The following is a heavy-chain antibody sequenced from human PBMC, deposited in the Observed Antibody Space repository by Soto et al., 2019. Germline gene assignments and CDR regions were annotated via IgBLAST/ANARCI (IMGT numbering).Heavy chain of an antibody. D-gene: IGHD2-2*01. CDR1: GGSISSSSYY. J-gene: IGHJ3*02. CDR2: IYYSGST. CDR3: ARRIKSVLPAAMPDAFDI. Sequence: PSETLSLTCTVSGGSISSSSYYWGWIRQPPGKGLEWIGSIYYSGSTYYNPSLKSRVTISVDTSKNQFSLKLSSVTAADTAVYYCARRIKSVLPAAMPDAFDIWGQGTMVTVSS. V-gene: IGHV4-39*01.